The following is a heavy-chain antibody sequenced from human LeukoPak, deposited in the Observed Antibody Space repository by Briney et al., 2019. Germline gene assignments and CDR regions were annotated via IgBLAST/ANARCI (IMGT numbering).Heavy chain of an antibody. V-gene: IGHV4-34*01. J-gene: IGHJ4*02. CDR1: GGSFSGYY. CDR3: ARGTQHDY. Sequence: PSETLSLTCAVYGGSFSGYYWSWIRQPPGKGLEWIGEINHSGSTNYNPSLKSRVTISVDTSKNQFSLKLSSMTAADTAVYYCARGTQHDYWGQGTLVTVSS. CDR2: INHSGST.